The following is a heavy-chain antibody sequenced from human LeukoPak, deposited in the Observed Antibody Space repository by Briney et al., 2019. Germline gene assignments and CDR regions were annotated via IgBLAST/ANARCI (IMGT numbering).Heavy chain of an antibody. V-gene: IGHV4-4*07. J-gene: IGHJ6*02. CDR3: ARDSIAVAGDYYYGMDV. Sequence: PSETLSLTCTVSVGSISSYYWSWIRQPAGKGLEWIGRIYTSGSTNYNPSLKSRVTMSVDTSKNQFSLKLSSVTAADTAVYYCARDSIAVAGDYYYGMDVWGQGTTVTVSS. CDR1: VGSISSYY. D-gene: IGHD6-19*01. CDR2: IYTSGST.